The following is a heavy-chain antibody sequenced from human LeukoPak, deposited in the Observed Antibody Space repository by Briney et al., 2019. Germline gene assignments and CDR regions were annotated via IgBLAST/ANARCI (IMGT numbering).Heavy chain of an antibody. V-gene: IGHV3-30*18. J-gene: IGHJ4*02. CDR1: GFTFSSYA. CDR2: ISYDGSNK. CDR3: AKLPGFSSSSFDY. Sequence: GGSLRLSCAASGFTFSSYAMSWVRQAPGKGLEWVAVISYDGSNKYYADSVKGRFTISRDNSKNTLYLQMNSLRAEDTAVYYCAKLPGFSSSSFDYWGQGTLVTVSS. D-gene: IGHD6-6*01.